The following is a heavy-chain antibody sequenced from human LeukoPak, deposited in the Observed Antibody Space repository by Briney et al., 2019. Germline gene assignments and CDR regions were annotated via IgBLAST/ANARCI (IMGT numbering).Heavy chain of an antibody. D-gene: IGHD2-2*01. CDR3: ARHRIRYQLPYYFDY. J-gene: IGHJ4*02. V-gene: IGHV4-39*01. CDR1: GGSISSSSYY. Sequence: SETLSLTCTVSGGSISSSSYYWGWIRQPPGKGLEWIGSIYYSGSTYYNPSLKSRVTISVDTSKDQFSLKLSSVTAADTAVYYCARHRIRYQLPYYFDYWGQGTLVTVSS. CDR2: IYYSGST.